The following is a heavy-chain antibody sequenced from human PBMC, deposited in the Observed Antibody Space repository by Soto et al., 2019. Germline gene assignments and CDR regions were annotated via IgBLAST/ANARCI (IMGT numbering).Heavy chain of an antibody. J-gene: IGHJ6*02. D-gene: IGHD2-2*01. CDR2: IYYSGST. V-gene: IGHV4-39*01. Sequence: SETLSLTCTFSGGSISSSSYYWGWIRQPPGKGLEWIGSIYYSGSTYYNPSLKSRVTISVDTSKNQFSLKLSSVTAADTAVYYCVPVPADIHGDYYYYGMDVWGQGTTVTVSS. CDR3: VPVPADIHGDYYYYGMDV. CDR1: GGSISSSSYY.